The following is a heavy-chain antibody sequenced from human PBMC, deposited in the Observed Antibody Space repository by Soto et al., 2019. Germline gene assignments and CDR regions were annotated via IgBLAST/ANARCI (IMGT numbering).Heavy chain of an antibody. D-gene: IGHD6-13*01. CDR2: SIPVFGTA. Sequence: QVQLVQSGAEVKKPGSSVKLSCKTSGGTFRNYAINWVRQAPGQGLEWMGGSIPVFGTANYAQTFQGRFTITADESTSTADMQLRSLRSEGAAVYYCAIPMPEQQSARAAFAHLGQGPLVTFAS. J-gene: IGHJ1*01. CDR3: AIPMPEQQSARAAFAH. CDR1: GGTFRNYA. V-gene: IGHV1-69*01.